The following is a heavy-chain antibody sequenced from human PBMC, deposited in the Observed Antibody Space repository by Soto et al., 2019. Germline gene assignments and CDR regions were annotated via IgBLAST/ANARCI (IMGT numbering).Heavy chain of an antibody. D-gene: IGHD3-3*01. CDR1: GGSVSTYY. CDR2: TSYSGNT. J-gene: IGHJ4*02. CDR3: ARDGVGPFDY. V-gene: IGHV4-59*02. Sequence: QVQLLESGPGLLKPSETLSLTCTISGGSVSTYYWSWIRQPPGKALEWIGLTSYSGNTNYNPSLKSRGAMAVDTSKNQFSLTLTSVTAADTAVYYCARDGVGPFDYWGQGTLVTVSS.